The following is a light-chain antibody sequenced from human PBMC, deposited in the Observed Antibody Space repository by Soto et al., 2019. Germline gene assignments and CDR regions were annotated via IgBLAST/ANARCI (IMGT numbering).Light chain of an antibody. V-gene: IGKV1-27*01. CDR2: AAS. CDR3: QKYSNNPPGYT. J-gene: IGKJ2*01. CDR1: QAINQF. Sequence: DIPMTQSPSSLSASVGDRVTITCRASQAINQFLAWFQQKPGKVPKLLIYAASTLQSGVPSRFSGSGSGTDFTLTISSLEPEDVATYYCQKYSNNPPGYTFGQGTKLDIK.